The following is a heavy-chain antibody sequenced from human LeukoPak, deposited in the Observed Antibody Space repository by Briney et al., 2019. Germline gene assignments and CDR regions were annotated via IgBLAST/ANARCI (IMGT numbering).Heavy chain of an antibody. CDR3: ATDLRFSPTAADY. J-gene: IGHJ4*02. Sequence: GASVTVSCKVSGYTLTELSMHWVRQAPGKGLEWMGGFDPEDGETIYAQKFQGRVTMTEDTSTDTACMELSSLRSEDTAVYYCATDLRFSPTAADYWGQGTLVTVSS. CDR1: GYTLTELS. CDR2: FDPEDGET. V-gene: IGHV1-24*01. D-gene: IGHD4-11*01.